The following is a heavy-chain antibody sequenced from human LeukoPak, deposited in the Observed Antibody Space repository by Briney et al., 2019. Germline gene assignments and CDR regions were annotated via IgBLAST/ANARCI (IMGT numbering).Heavy chain of an antibody. CDR1: GFSVTNTL. J-gene: IGHJ5*02. V-gene: IGHV3-66*02. CDR2: IYIDART. CDR3: VRDRAGTQSWVEFDL. Sequence: PGGSLTLTGTLSGFSVTNTLIDRVRQAPGKGPEWVALIYIDARTVYADSVKGRFTISRDNSKNMVYLQMNSLRSEDSALYYCVRDRAGTQSWVEFDLWGQGTLVTVSS. D-gene: IGHD3-10*01.